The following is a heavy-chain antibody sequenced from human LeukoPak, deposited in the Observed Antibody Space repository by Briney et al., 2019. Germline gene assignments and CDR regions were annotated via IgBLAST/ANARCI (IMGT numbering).Heavy chain of an antibody. V-gene: IGHV4-61*02. D-gene: IGHD3-10*01. Sequence: SQTLSLTCTVSRGSISSGSYYWRWLRQPAETGLEWIGRIYSNGTTNHNPSLKSRATISVDTSKNHFSLKLSSVTAADTAVYYCARGRGRDVSFYYGMDVWGQGTTVTVSS. CDR2: IYSNGTT. CDR3: ARGRGRDVSFYYGMDV. J-gene: IGHJ6*02. CDR1: RGSISSGSYY.